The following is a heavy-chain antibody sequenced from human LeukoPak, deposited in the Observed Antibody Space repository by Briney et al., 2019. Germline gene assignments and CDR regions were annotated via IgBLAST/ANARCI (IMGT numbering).Heavy chain of an antibody. CDR2: IMVDGSEK. CDR1: GFTFSRYL. CDR3: AREGYGGDSMGLDY. V-gene: IGHV3-7*01. Sequence: GGSLRLSCAASGFTFSRYLMSWVRLAPGKVLEWVANIMVDGSEKHYVDSVKGRFTISRDNAENSLYLQMYSLRAEDTAVYYCAREGYGGDSMGLDYWGQGTLVTVSS. D-gene: IGHD2-21*02. J-gene: IGHJ4*02.